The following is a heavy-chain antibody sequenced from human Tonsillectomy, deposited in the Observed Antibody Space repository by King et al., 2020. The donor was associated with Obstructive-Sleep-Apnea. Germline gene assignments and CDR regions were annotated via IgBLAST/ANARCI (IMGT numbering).Heavy chain of an antibody. J-gene: IGHJ6*02. CDR3: VKDPDTTSWDYYGLDV. D-gene: IGHD6-13*01. Sequence: VQLVESGGGLVQPGGSLRLSCAASGFIFRSYAMSWVRQAPGKGLEWVSGISASGYTTYYGDSVKGRFTIARENPKHTLDLQMNSLRAEDTAVYYCVKDPDTTSWDYYGLDVWGQGTTVTVSS. CDR2: ISASGYTT. V-gene: IGHV3-23*04. CDR1: GFIFRSYA.